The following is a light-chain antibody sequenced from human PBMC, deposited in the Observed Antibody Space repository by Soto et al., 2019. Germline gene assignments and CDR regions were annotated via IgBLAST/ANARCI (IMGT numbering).Light chain of an antibody. J-gene: IGLJ1*01. V-gene: IGLV2-14*01. CDR1: SSDVGSYNR. CDR2: DVS. Sequence: VLTQPASVSGSPGQSITISCTGTSSDVGSYNRVSWYQQPPGTAPKLIIYDVSNRPSGVSIRFSGSKSGNTASLTISGLQAEDEADYFCNSYTTSSTYVFGTGTKVTVL. CDR3: NSYTTSSTYV.